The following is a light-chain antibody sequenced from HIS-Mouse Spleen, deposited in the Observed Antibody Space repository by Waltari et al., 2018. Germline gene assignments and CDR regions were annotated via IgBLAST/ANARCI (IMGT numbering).Light chain of an antibody. CDR2: EDS. J-gene: IGLJ2*01. V-gene: IGLV3-10*01. Sequence: SYELTQPPSVSVSPGQTARITCSGDALPKKYAYWYQKKSGQAPVLVIYEDSERPSGIPERFSGASSGTMATLTISGAQVEDEADYYCYSTDSSGNHRVFGGGTKLTVL. CDR3: YSTDSSGNHRV. CDR1: ALPKKY.